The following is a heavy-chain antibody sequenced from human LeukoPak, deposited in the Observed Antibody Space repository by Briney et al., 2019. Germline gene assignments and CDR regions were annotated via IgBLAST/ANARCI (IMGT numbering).Heavy chain of an antibody. Sequence: GSLRLSRATSGFSFSSYAVSWVRQAPRRGLEGVSGISDGGSRKYYADSVKGRFTISRDDSKNTLYLQMNSLRAEDTAVYYCAKVQLGIGVDYWGQGTLVTVSS. D-gene: IGHD7-27*01. CDR2: ISDGGSRK. J-gene: IGHJ4*02. CDR3: AKVQLGIGVDY. V-gene: IGHV3-23*01. CDR1: GFSFSSYA.